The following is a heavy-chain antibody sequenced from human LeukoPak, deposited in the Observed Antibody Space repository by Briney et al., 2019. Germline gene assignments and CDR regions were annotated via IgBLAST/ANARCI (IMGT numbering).Heavy chain of an antibody. D-gene: IGHD3-10*01. CDR3: ARNYGSGRGSDALDI. CDR1: GFTSSNYG. Sequence: GGSLRLSCAASGFTSSNYGMHWVRQAPGKGLEWVAVIWYDGNNKNYADSVKGRFTISRDNSKNTLYLQMNSLRAEDTAVYYCARNYGSGRGSDALDIWGQGTMVTVSS. V-gene: IGHV3-33*01. J-gene: IGHJ3*02. CDR2: IWYDGNNK.